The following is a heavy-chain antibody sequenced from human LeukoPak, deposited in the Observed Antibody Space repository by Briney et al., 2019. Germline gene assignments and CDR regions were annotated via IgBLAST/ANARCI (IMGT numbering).Heavy chain of an antibody. Sequence: GGSLRLSCAASGFTFKSHHMSWVRQAPGKGLEWVSAIDGNGDKTYYADSVKGRFTISRDNSKNTLYLQMNSLRAEDTAVYYCAKVESSRIAADNYWGQGTLVTVSS. V-gene: IGHV3-23*01. CDR1: GFTFKSHH. CDR2: IDGNGDKT. CDR3: AKVESSRIAADNY. J-gene: IGHJ4*02. D-gene: IGHD6-25*01.